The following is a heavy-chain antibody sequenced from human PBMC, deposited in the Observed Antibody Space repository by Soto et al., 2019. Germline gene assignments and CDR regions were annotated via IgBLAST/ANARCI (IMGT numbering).Heavy chain of an antibody. Sequence: GVSLRLSCATSGFTFTAYDLTWVRQAPGKGLDWVSGISPSGDTTYYADSVKGRFTISRDNSKTVLYLQMNSLRAEATAVYYCAFKGTANQFYWGQGTVVTVSS. CDR3: AFKGTANQFY. J-gene: IGHJ4*02. CDR2: ISPSGDTT. V-gene: IGHV3-23*01. D-gene: IGHD2-21*02. CDR1: GFTFTAYD.